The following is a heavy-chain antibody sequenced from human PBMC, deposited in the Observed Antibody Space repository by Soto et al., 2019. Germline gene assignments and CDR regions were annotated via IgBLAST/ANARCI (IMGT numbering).Heavy chain of an antibody. D-gene: IGHD2-21*01. CDR3: ARAGEADYYYYYGMDV. CDR2: INPSGGST. Sequence: QVQLVQSGAEVKKPGASVKVSCKASGYTFTSYYMHWVRQAPGQGLEGMGIINPSGGSTSYAQKFQGRVTMTRDTSTSTVYMELSSLRSEDTAVYYCARAGEADYYYYYGMDVWGQGTTVTVSS. J-gene: IGHJ6*02. CDR1: GYTFTSYY. V-gene: IGHV1-46*01.